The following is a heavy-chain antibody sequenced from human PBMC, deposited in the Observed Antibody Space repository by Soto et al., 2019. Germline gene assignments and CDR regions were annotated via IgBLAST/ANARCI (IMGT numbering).Heavy chain of an antibody. D-gene: IGHD3-16*01. CDR1: GFTFSSYA. CDR2: ISGSGGST. J-gene: IGHJ5*02. V-gene: IGHV3-23*01. CDR3: AKDPLRSSRHWGPFNWFDP. Sequence: EVQLLESGGGLVQPGGSLRLSCAASGFTFSSYAMSWVRQAPGKGLEWVSAISGSGGSTYYADSVKGRFTISRDNSKNTLDLQMNSLRAEDTAVYYCAKDPLRSSRHWGPFNWFDPWGQGTLVTVSS.